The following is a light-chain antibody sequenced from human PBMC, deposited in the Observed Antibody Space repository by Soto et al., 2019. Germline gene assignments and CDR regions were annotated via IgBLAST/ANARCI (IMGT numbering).Light chain of an antibody. CDR2: GAS. Sequence: ELVLRQSPGTLALSRGEVATGACRASQSVNSRLAWYQHKPGQAPRLLISGASNRASGIPARFSAWGSGTDFTLTISRVDPADFAFYYCQKYFTSPINFGQGTRLEIK. CDR3: QKYFTSPIN. V-gene: IGKV3-20*01. CDR1: QSVNSR. J-gene: IGKJ5*01.